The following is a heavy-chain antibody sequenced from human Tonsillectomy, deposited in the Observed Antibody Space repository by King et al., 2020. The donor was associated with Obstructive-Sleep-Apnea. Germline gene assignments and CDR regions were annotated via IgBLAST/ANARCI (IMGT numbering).Heavy chain of an antibody. CDR2: IGYDGSNK. V-gene: IGHV3-30*02. J-gene: IGHJ5*02. CDR3: ATYTGSITWSRLDP. CDR1: GFTFSSYG. D-gene: IGHD3-10*01. Sequence: QVQLVESGGGVVQPGRSLRLSCAESGFTFSSYGMHWVRQAPGKGLEWVAFIGYDGSNKYYADSVKGRFTISRDNSKNTLFLQMNSLRVEDTAVYYCATYTGSITWSRLDPWGQGTLVTVSS.